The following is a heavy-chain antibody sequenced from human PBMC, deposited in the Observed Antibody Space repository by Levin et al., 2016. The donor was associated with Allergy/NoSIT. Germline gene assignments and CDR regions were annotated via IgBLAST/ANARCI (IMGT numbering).Heavy chain of an antibody. V-gene: IGHV1-18*01. CDR2: ISAYNGNT. CDR3: ARLRGCSSTSCLSSALFDP. J-gene: IGHJ5*02. Sequence: WVRQAPGQGLEWMGWISAYNGNTNYAQKLQSRVTMTTDTSTSTAYMELRSLRSDDTAVYYCARLRGCSSTSCLSSALFDPWGQGTLVTVSS. D-gene: IGHD2-2*01.